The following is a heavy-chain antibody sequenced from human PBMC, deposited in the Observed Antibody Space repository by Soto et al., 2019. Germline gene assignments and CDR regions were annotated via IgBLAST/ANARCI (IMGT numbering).Heavy chain of an antibody. D-gene: IGHD3-22*01. J-gene: IGHJ4*02. CDR2: ISGSGGST. Sequence: GGSLRLSCAASGFTFSSYAMSWVRQAPGKGLEWVSAISGSGGSTYYADSVKGRFTISRDNSKNTLYLQMNSLRAEDTAVYYCPKYYDSSGGVPRYFDYWGQGTLVTVPS. CDR3: PKYYDSSGGVPRYFDY. V-gene: IGHV3-23*01. CDR1: GFTFSSYA.